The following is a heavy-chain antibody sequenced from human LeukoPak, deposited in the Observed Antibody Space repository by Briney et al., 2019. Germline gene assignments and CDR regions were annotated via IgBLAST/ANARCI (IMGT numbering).Heavy chain of an antibody. CDR1: GFTFSSYA. CDR2: ISYDGSNK. Sequence: GGSLRLSCAASGFTFSSYAMHWVRQAPGKGLEWVAVISYDGSNKYYADSVKGRFTISRDNSKNTLYLQMNSLRAEDTAVYYCARDSSGFNYWGQGTLVTVSS. V-gene: IGHV3-30-3*01. D-gene: IGHD6-19*01. CDR3: ARDSSGFNY. J-gene: IGHJ4*02.